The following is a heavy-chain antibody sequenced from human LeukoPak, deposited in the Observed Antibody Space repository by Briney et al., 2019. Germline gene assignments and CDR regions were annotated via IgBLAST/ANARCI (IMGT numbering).Heavy chain of an antibody. D-gene: IGHD5-12*01. CDR1: GGSISSYY. CDR3: ARVRSQGGYIGFIDGI. CDR2: IYTSGST. Sequence: ASETLSLTCTVSGGSISSYYWSWIRQPAGKGLEWIGRIYTSGSTNYNPSLKSRVTMSVDTSKNQFSLKLSSVTAADTAVYYCARVRSQGGYIGFIDGIWGQGTMVTVSS. V-gene: IGHV4-4*07. J-gene: IGHJ3*02.